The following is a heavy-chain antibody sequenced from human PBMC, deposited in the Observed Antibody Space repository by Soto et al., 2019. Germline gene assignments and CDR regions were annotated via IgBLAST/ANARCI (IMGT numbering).Heavy chain of an antibody. V-gene: IGHV3-48*01. Sequence: EVQLVESGGGLVQPGGSLRLSCAASGFTFSSYGMNWVRQAPGKGLEWVSYISSSSGNTINYADSVKGRFTISRDNGKNSLYLQMSRLRAEDTALYYCARDLWDDLAGGESDYWGQGTLVTVSS. D-gene: IGHD3-16*01. CDR1: GFTFSSYG. CDR3: ARDLWDDLAGGESDY. CDR2: ISSSSGNTI. J-gene: IGHJ4*02.